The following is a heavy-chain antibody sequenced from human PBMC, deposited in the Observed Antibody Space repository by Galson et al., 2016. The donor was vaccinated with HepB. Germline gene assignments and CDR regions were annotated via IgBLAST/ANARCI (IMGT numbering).Heavy chain of an antibody. CDR3: AKYLSIQEVPDDDAFDI. CDR1: GFTFNNYA. D-gene: IGHD2/OR15-2a*01. V-gene: IGHV3-23*01. J-gene: IGHJ3*02. Sequence: SLRLSCAASGFTFNNYAMSWVRQAPGKGLEWVSAISGSGGITYSADSVKGRFTISRDNSKNTLYLQMNSLRAEDTAVYSCAKYLSIQEVPDDDAFDIWGQGTMVTVAS. CDR2: ISGSGGIT.